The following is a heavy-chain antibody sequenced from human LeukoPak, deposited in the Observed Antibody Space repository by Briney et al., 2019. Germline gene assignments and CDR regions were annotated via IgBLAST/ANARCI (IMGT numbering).Heavy chain of an antibody. CDR3: ARARQGSIDY. V-gene: IGHV3-74*01. J-gene: IGHJ4*02. Sequence: GGSLRLSCAASGFTFSSYWMHWVRQAPGKGLVWVSRINSDGSTITYADSVKGRFTITRDNAKNTLYLQMNSLRAEDTALYYCARARQGSIDYWGQGTLVTVSS. CDR2: INSDGSTI. CDR1: GFTFSSYW.